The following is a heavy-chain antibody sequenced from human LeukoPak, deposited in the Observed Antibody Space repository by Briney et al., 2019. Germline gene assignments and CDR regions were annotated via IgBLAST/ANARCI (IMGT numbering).Heavy chain of an antibody. CDR2: ISAYNGNT. D-gene: IGHD3-10*01. V-gene: IGHV1-18*04. CDR1: GYTFTSYG. CDR3: ARVYYYSSGSYYNDNWFDP. J-gene: IGHJ5*02. Sequence: ASVKVSCKASGYTFTSYGISWVRQAPGQGLEWMGWISAYNGNTNYAQKLQGRVTMTTDTSTSTAYMELKSLRSDDTAVYYCARVYYYSSGSYYNDNWFDPWGQGTLVTVSS.